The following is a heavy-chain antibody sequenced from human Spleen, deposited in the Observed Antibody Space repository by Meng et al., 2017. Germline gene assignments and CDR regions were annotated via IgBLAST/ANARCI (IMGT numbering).Heavy chain of an antibody. Sequence: VQRVESGGGVVQSGRSVRLSCAASGFTFSRYWMHWVRQVPGQGLVWVSRINPDGSSTSYADSVKGRFTIFRDNAKNTLYLQMTSLRAEDTAVYYCSKDYTGSDDYWGQGTLVTVSS. CDR2: INPDGSST. CDR1: GFTFSRYW. D-gene: IGHD5-12*01. V-gene: IGHV3-74*01. CDR3: SKDYTGSDDY. J-gene: IGHJ4*02.